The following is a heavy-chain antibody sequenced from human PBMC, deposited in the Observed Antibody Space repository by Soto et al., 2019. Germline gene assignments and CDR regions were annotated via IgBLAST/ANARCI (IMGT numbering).Heavy chain of an antibody. D-gene: IGHD3-10*01. V-gene: IGHV1-3*01. J-gene: IGHJ6*02. CDR2: INVGNGKT. Sequence: ASGKVSCKASGYTFINYAMHWVRQAPGQELEWMGWINVGNGKTKYSQKFQDRVTISRDTSATTAYMELSSLRSEDTAIYYCTSKYNGSPTTGMDAWGQGTAVTVSS. CDR3: TSKYNGSPTTGMDA. CDR1: GYTFINYA.